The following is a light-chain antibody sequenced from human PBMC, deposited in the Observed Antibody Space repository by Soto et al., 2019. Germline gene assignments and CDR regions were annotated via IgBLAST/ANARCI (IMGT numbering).Light chain of an antibody. CDR2: EVS. J-gene: IGLJ1*01. Sequence: SVLTQPPSVSGSPGQSVTISCTGTSSDIGGSNRVSWYRQPPGTAPKLVIYEVSDRPSGVPDRFSGSKSGNTASLTISGLQAEDEVDYYCTSFTSSYTYVFGTGTKVTVL. V-gene: IGLV2-18*02. CDR1: SSDIGGSNR. CDR3: TSFTSSYTYV.